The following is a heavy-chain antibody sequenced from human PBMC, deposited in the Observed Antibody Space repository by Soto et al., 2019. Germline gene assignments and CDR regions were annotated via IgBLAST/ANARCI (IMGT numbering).Heavy chain of an antibody. D-gene: IGHD3-16*01. CDR1: GDSISTSGYY. V-gene: IGHV4-39*07. Sequence: SETLSLTCTVSGDSISTSGYYWAWIRQPPGKGLEWIGSISYSGSTYYNPSLKSRLTISLDTSKNQFSLKLSSVNAADTAVYYCSRKSGSAYYFDFWGQGTLVTV. J-gene: IGHJ4*02. CDR3: SRKSGSAYYFDF. CDR2: ISYSGST.